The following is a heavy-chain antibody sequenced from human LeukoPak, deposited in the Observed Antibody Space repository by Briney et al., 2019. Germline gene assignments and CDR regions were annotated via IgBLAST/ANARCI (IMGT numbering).Heavy chain of an antibody. Sequence: SETLSLTCTVSGGSISSYYWSWIRQPPGKGLEWIGYIYYSGSTNYNPSLKSRVTISVDTSKNQFSLKLSSVTAADTAVYYCARAETYYDFWSGYYHHYNWFDPWGQGTLVTVSS. CDR1: GGSISSYY. CDR2: IYYSGST. D-gene: IGHD3-3*01. CDR3: ARAETYYDFWSGYYHHYNWFDP. J-gene: IGHJ5*02. V-gene: IGHV4-59*01.